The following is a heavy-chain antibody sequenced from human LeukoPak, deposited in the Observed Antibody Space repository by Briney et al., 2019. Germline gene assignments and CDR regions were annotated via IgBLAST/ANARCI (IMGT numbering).Heavy chain of an antibody. J-gene: IGHJ4*02. CDR3: AKESDYNYYVYDY. V-gene: IGHV3-20*04. Sequence: GGSLRLSCAASGFTFDDNGMSWVRQAPGKGLEWVSGISWNGGSTGYADSVKGRFTISRDNAKNSLYLQMNSLRAEDTAFYYCAKESDYNYYVYDYWGQGTLVTVSS. CDR2: ISWNGGST. CDR1: GFTFDDNG. D-gene: IGHD4-11*01.